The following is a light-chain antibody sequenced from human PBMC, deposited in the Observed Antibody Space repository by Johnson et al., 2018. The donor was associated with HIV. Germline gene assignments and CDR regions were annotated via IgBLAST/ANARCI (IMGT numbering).Light chain of an antibody. CDR1: SSNIGNKY. CDR3: GTWDSSLSPEV. J-gene: IGLJ1*01. Sequence: QSVLTQPPSVSAAPGQKVTISCSGSSSNIGNKYVSWYQQLPGTAPKVLIYDNNKRPSGIPDRFSGSKSGTSATLGITGLQTGDEADYYCGTWDSSLSPEVIGTGTKVTAL. V-gene: IGLV1-51*01. CDR2: DNN.